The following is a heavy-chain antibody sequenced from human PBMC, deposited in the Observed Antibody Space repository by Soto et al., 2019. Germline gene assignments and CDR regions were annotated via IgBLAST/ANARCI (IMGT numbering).Heavy chain of an antibody. CDR2: ISSSSSYI. CDR1: GFTFSSYS. CDR3: ASRGGSIAAAKHAFDI. V-gene: IGHV3-21*01. D-gene: IGHD6-13*01. J-gene: IGHJ3*02. Sequence: GGSLRLSCAASGFTFSSYSMNWVRQAPGKGLEWVSSISSSSSYIYYADSVKGRFTISRANAKNSLYLQMNSLRAEDTAVHYWASRGGSIAAAKHAFDIWGQGTMVTVSS.